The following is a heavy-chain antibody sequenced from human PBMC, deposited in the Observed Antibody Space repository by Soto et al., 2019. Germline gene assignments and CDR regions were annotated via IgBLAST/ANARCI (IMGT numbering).Heavy chain of an antibody. CDR2: ISYDGSNK. V-gene: IGHV3-30-3*01. CDR3: ARSLHYSSSWYYYYYGMDV. J-gene: IGHJ6*02. D-gene: IGHD6-13*01. CDR1: GFTFSSYA. Sequence: GSLRLSCAASGFTFSSYAMHWVRQAPGKGLEWVAVISYDGSNKYYADSVKGRFTISRDNSKNTLYLQMNSLRAEDTAVYYCARSLHYSSSWYYYYYGMDVWGQGTTVTVSS.